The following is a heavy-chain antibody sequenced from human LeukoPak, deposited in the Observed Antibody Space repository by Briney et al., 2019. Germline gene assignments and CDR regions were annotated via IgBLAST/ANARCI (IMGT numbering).Heavy chain of an antibody. D-gene: IGHD2-15*01. CDR3: AKKGGLDY. Sequence: GGSLRLSCAASGFTFSSYAMSWVRQAPGKGLEWVSGIWGGGDNTDYADSVKGRFTISRDNSKNTLYLQMNSLRAEDTAVYYCAKKGGLDYWGQGTLVTVSS. CDR1: GFTFSSYA. J-gene: IGHJ4*02. V-gene: IGHV3-23*01. CDR2: IWGGGDNT.